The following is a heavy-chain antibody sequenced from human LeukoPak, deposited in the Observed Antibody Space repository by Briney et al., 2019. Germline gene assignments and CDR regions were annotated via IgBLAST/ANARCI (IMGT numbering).Heavy chain of an antibody. CDR2: IDYSGGT. CDR1: GGSISSSSYY. CDR3: ARGPSITIFGVVMYTWFDP. V-gene: IGHV4-39*07. D-gene: IGHD3-3*01. Sequence: SETLSLTCTVSGGSISSSSYYWGWIRQPPGKGLEWIGSIDYSGGTYFSPSLRGRVTLSVDTSKNQFSLNLISVTAADTAVYYCARGPSITIFGVVMYTWFDPWGQGTPVSVSS. J-gene: IGHJ5*02.